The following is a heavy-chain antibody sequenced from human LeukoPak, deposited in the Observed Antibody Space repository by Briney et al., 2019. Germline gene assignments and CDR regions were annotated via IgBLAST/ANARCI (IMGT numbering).Heavy chain of an antibody. CDR3: ARAGAYCSGGSCHTEYGMDV. D-gene: IGHD2-15*01. V-gene: IGHV3-21*01. CDR1: GFTFSSYN. CDR2: ISSSSSYI. J-gene: IGHJ6*02. Sequence: GGSLRLSCAASGFTFSSYNLNWVRQAPGKGLEWVSSISSSSSYIFYADSVKGRFTISRDNAKNSLYLQMNSLRAEDTAVYYCARAGAYCSGGSCHTEYGMDVWGQGTTVTVSS.